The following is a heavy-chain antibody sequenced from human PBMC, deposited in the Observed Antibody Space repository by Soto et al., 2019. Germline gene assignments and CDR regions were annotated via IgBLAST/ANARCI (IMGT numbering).Heavy chain of an antibody. CDR2: ISRDGNAI. V-gene: IGHV3-11*01. D-gene: IGHD1-1*01. J-gene: IGHJ5*02. Sequence: GGSLRLSCAASGFIFSDYYMSWIRQAPGKGLEWLAYISRDGNAIFYADSVIGRFTVSRDNAKISLFLQMDDLRAEDTAMFFCARGAEMSSLTKWFDPWGRGTLVTVSS. CDR1: GFIFSDYY. CDR3: ARGAEMSSLTKWFDP.